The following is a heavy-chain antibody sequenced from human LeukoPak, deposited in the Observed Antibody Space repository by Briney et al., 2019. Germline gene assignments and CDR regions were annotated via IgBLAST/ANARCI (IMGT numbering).Heavy chain of an antibody. CDR1: GFTFSSYE. J-gene: IGHJ3*02. CDR3: ARGPSYFDWLGGAFDI. V-gene: IGHV3-48*03. Sequence: GGSLRLSCAASGFTFSSYEMNWVRQAPGKGLEWVSYISSSCSTIYYADSVKGRFTISRDNAKNSLYLQMNSLRAEDTAVYYCARGPSYFDWLGGAFDIWGQGTMVTVSS. D-gene: IGHD3-9*01. CDR2: ISSSCSTI.